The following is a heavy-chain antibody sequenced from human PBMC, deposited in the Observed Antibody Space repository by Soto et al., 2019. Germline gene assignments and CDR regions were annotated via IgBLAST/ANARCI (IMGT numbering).Heavy chain of an antibody. V-gene: IGHV4-31*03. J-gene: IGHJ5*02. Sequence: PSETLSLTCTVSGGSISSGGYYWSWIRQNPGKGLEWIGYIYYSGSTYYNPSLKSRVTISVDTSKNQFSLKLSSVTAADTAVYYCARDSGSSWYYHWFDPWGQGTLVTVSS. CDR1: GGSISSGGYY. CDR2: IYYSGST. D-gene: IGHD6-13*01. CDR3: ARDSGSSWYYHWFDP.